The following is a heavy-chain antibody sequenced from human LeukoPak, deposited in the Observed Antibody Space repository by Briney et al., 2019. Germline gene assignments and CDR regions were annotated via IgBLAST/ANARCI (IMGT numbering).Heavy chain of an antibody. Sequence: GGSLRLSCAASGFTFSNAWMHWVRQAPGKGLEWVSYISSSGSTIYYADSVKGRFTISRDNAKNSLYLQMNSLRAEDTAVYYCARSIAVADYWGQGTLVTVSS. J-gene: IGHJ4*02. CDR3: ARSIAVADY. CDR2: ISSSGSTI. CDR1: GFTFSNAW. D-gene: IGHD6-19*01. V-gene: IGHV3-11*01.